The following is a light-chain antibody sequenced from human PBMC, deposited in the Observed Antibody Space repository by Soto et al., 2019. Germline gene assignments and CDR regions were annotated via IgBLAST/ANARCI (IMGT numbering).Light chain of an antibody. J-gene: IGLJ2*01. V-gene: IGLV2-14*03. Sequence: QSVLTQPASVSESPGQSITISCTGASSDVGGYNSVFWYQQHPGKAPNLLIYDVSNRPSGVSSRFSGSKSGNTASLTISGLQAEDEADYYCSSYTSGSTLVFGGGTKLTVL. CDR1: SSDVGGYNS. CDR2: DVS. CDR3: SSYTSGSTLV.